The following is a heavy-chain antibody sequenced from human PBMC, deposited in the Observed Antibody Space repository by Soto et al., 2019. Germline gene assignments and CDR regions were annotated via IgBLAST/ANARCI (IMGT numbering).Heavy chain of an antibody. CDR3: AKMVHDYVWGSYRHFDY. D-gene: IGHD3-16*02. Sequence: GGSLRLSCAASGFTFSSCAMSWVRQAPGKGLEWVSAISGSGGSTYYADSVKGRFTIPRDNSKNTLYLQMNSLRAEDTAVYYCAKMVHDYVWGSYRHFDYWGQGTLVTVSS. CDR2: ISGSGGST. CDR1: GFTFSSCA. V-gene: IGHV3-23*01. J-gene: IGHJ4*02.